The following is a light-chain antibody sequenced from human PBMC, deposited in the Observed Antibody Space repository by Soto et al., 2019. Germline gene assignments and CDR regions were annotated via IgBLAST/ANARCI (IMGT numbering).Light chain of an antibody. V-gene: IGKV3-20*01. J-gene: IGKJ1*01. Sequence: EIVLTQSPGTLSLSPGVRATLSCRASQSVSSSYFAWYQQKPGQAPRLLIYGASSRATGIPDRFSGSGSGTDFTLTISRLEPEDFGVYYCQQYDTSPWTFGQGTKVEIK. CDR1: QSVSSSY. CDR2: GAS. CDR3: QQYDTSPWT.